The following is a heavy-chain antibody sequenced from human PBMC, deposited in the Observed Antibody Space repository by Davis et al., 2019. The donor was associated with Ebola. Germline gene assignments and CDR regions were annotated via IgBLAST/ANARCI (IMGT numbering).Heavy chain of an antibody. CDR3: VSDIVGVAV. D-gene: IGHD1-26*01. Sequence: PGGSLRLSCAASGFTFSSYSMNWVRQAPGKGLEWVSSISSSSSYIYYADSVKGRFTISRDNSKNSVFLQLNSLTVEDTAVYYCVSDIVGVAVWGQGTMVAVSS. J-gene: IGHJ3*01. CDR2: ISSSSSYI. V-gene: IGHV3-21*01. CDR1: GFTFSSYS.